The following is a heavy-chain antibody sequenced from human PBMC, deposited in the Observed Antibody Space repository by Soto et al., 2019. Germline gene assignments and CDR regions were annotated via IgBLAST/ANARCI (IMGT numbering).Heavy chain of an antibody. Sequence: QVQLVASGGGVVQPGRSLRLSCAASGFTFGTYGMHWVRQAPGKGLERVAGISYDGSHKFYADSVKGRFTISRDNSKNAVDLQMNSLRGEDTAVYYCANSRAPWGTRSYFDYWGQGTLVTVSS. CDR2: ISYDGSHK. CDR1: GFTFGTYG. V-gene: IGHV3-30*18. J-gene: IGHJ4*02. D-gene: IGHD1-1*01. CDR3: ANSRAPWGTRSYFDY.